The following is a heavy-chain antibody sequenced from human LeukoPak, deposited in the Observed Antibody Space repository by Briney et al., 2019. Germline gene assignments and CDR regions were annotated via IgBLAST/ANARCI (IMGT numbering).Heavy chain of an antibody. V-gene: IGHV4-34*01. J-gene: IGHJ5*02. CDR1: GGSFSGYY. CDR2: INHSEST. Sequence: PSETLSLTCAVYGGSFSGYYWSWIRQPPGKGLEWIGEINHSESTNYNPSLKSRVTISVDTSKNQFSLKLSSVTAADTAVYYCARRRGATAALNWFDPWGQGTLVTVSS. D-gene: IGHD2-2*01. CDR3: ARRRGATAALNWFDP.